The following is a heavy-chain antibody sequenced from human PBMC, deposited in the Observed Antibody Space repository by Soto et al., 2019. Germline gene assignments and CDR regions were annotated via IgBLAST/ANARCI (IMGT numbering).Heavy chain of an antibody. CDR3: ARGGNWNWAHYYYYGMDV. D-gene: IGHD1-7*01. V-gene: IGHV1-69*02. CDR2: IIPILGIA. CDR1: GGTFSSYT. J-gene: IGHJ6*02. Sequence: QVQLVQSGAEVKKPGSSVKVSCKASGGTFSSYTISWVRQAPGQGLEWMGRIIPILGIANYAQKFQGRVTITADKSTSTAYMELSSLRSEDTAVYYCARGGNWNWAHYYYYGMDVWGQGTTVTVSS.